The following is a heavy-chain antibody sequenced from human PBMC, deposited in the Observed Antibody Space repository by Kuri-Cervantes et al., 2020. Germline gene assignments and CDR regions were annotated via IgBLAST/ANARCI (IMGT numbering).Heavy chain of an antibody. CDR2: ITPFNGNT. V-gene: IGHV1-45*02. CDR1: GYTFTYRY. Sequence: SVKVSCKASGYTFTYRYLHWVRQAPGQALEWMEWITPFNGNTNYAQKFQDRVTITRDRSMSTAYMELSSLRSEDTAMYYCARIGYYDFWSCYYTGPWFDPWGQGTLVTVSS. D-gene: IGHD3-3*01. CDR3: ARIGYYDFWSCYYTGPWFDP. J-gene: IGHJ5*02.